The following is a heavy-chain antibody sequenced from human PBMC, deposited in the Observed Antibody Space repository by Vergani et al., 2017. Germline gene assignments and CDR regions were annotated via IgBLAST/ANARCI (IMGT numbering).Heavy chain of an antibody. CDR3: TTAEFAGDSRGYYYYYGMDV. Sequence: EVQLVESGGGVVQPGGSLRLSCAASGFTFSNAWMSWVRQAPGKGLEWVGRIKSKTDGGTTDYAAPVKGRFTISRDDSKNTLYLQMNSLKTEDTAVYYCTTAEFAGDSRGYYYYYGMDVWGQGTTVTVSS. V-gene: IGHV3-15*01. J-gene: IGHJ6*02. CDR1: GFTFSNAW. D-gene: IGHD3-22*01. CDR2: IKSKTDGGTT.